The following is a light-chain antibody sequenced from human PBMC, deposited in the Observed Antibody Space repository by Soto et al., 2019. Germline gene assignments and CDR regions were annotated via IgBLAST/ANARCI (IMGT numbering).Light chain of an antibody. V-gene: IGLV1-51*02. J-gene: IGLJ2*01. CDR3: GTWDNSLSAGV. Sequence: QSVLTQPPSVSAAPGQKVTISCSGSSSNIGNNYVSWYQHLPGTAPKLLIYENNKRPSGIPDRFSGSKSGTSVTLGITGPQTGDEADYYCGTWDNSLSAGVFGGGTKLTVL. CDR2: ENN. CDR1: SSNIGNNY.